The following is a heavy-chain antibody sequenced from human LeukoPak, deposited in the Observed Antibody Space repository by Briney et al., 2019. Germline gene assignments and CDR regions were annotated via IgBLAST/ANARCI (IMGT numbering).Heavy chain of an antibody. CDR3: ARVRWLVRRGVFWFDP. D-gene: IGHD6-19*01. CDR1: GFTFSSYA. Sequence: GGSLRLSCAASGFTFSSYAMSWVRQAPGKGLEWVSAISGSGGSTYYADSVKGRFTISRDNAKNSLYLQMNSLRAEDTAVYYCARVRWLVRRGVFWFDPWGQGTLVTVSS. CDR2: ISGSGGST. J-gene: IGHJ5*02. V-gene: IGHV3-23*01.